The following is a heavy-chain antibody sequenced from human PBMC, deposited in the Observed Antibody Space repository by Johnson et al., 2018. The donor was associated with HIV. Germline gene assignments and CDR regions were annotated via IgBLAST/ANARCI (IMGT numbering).Heavy chain of an antibody. J-gene: IGHJ3*01. CDR3: ARDQVDRGGAFEF. V-gene: IGHV3-48*04. CDR2: ISSSGSTI. CDR1: GFTFDDYG. Sequence: VQLVESGGGVVRPGGSLRLSCAASGFTFDDYGMSWVRQAPGKGLEWVSYISSSGSTIYYADSVKGRFTISRANAKNSLYLQMKSLRAEDTAVYYCARDQVDRGGAFEFRGQGTMVTVSS. D-gene: IGHD5-12*01.